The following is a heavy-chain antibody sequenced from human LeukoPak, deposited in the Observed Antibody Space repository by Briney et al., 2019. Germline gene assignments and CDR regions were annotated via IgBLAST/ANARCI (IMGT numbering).Heavy chain of an antibody. D-gene: IGHD3-9*01. V-gene: IGHV4-30-2*01. CDR1: GGSISSGGYS. Sequence: PSETLSLTCAVSGGSISSGGYSWSWIRQPPGKGLEWIGYIYYSGSTYYNPSLKSRVTISVDRSKNQFSLKLSSVTAADTAVYYCARGGRYFDWFTFDPWGRGTLVTVSS. CDR3: ARGGRYFDWFTFDP. J-gene: IGHJ5*02. CDR2: IYYSGST.